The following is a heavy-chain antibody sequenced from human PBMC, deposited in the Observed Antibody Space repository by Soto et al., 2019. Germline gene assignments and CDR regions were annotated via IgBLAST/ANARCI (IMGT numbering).Heavy chain of an antibody. V-gene: IGHV1-3*01. CDR3: ARRVLSIVGVLDVIGSSGMDV. Sequence: ASVKVSCKASGYSFTSYAIYWVRQAPGQRLEWMGWINAGNGNTKYSQKFQGRVTITSDTSASTAYMGLSSLRSEDTAVYFCARRVLSIVGVLDVIGSSGMDVWGKGTTVTVS. D-gene: IGHD2-2*01. CDR2: INAGNGNT. CDR1: GYSFTSYA. J-gene: IGHJ6*04.